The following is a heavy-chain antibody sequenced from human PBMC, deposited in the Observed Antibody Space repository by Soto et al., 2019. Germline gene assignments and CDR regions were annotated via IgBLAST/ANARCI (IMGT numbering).Heavy chain of an antibody. D-gene: IGHD6-13*01. V-gene: IGHV3-23*01. J-gene: IGHJ4*02. CDR3: AKEHIAAPGTLDY. Sequence: EVQLLESGGGLVQPGGSLRLSCAASGFTFSSYAMNWVRQAPGKGLEWVSTISSGGDSTYYANSVKGRFTIPRDNSKNTLYLQMNSLRAEDTALYYCAKEHIAAPGTLDYWGQGTLVTVSS. CDR1: GFTFSSYA. CDR2: ISSGGDST.